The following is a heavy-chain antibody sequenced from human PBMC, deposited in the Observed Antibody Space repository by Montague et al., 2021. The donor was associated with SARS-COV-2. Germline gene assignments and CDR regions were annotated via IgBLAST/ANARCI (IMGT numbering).Heavy chain of an antibody. D-gene: IGHD6-19*01. J-gene: IGHJ4*02. V-gene: IGHV6-1*01. CDR2: TYYRSKWFH. CDR1: GDSVSSNSAA. CDR3: ANFAVSGTTADY. Sequence: CAISGDSVSSNSAAWNWIRQSPSRGLERLGRTYYRSKWFHDYAISVKSRIIINPDTSKNQFSLQLNSVTPEDTAVYYCANFAVSGTTADYWGQGILVTVSS.